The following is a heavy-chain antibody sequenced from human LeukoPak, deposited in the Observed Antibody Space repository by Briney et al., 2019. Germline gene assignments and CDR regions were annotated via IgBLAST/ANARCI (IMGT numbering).Heavy chain of an antibody. J-gene: IGHJ3*02. CDR3: ARGRVTMVRGVIITPGAFDI. CDR2: IYSGGST. Sequence: PGGSLRLSCAASGFTVSSNYMSWVRQAPGKGLEWVSVIYSGGSTYYADSVKGRFTISRDNSKNTLYLQMNSLRAEDTVVYYCARGRVTMVRGVIITPGAFDIWGQGTMVTVSS. D-gene: IGHD3-10*01. CDR1: GFTVSSNY. V-gene: IGHV3-53*01.